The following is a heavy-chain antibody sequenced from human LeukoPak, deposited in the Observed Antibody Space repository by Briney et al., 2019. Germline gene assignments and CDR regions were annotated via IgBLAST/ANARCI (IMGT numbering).Heavy chain of an antibody. D-gene: IGHD2-15*01. CDR2: INPNSGGT. CDR3: ARGPHCSGGSCYSRGVDYYMDV. Sequence: GASVKVSCKASGYTFTGYYMHWVRQAPGQGLEWMGWINPNSGGTNYAQKFQGRVTMTRDTSISTAYMELSRLRSDDTAVYYCARGPHCSGGSCYSRGVDYYMDVWGKGTTVTVSS. V-gene: IGHV1-2*02. J-gene: IGHJ6*03. CDR1: GYTFTGYY.